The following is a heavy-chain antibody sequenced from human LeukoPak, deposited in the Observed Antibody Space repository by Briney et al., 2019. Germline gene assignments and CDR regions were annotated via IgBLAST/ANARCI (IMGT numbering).Heavy chain of an antibody. CDR3: ARNFARNSGDYGNDGFDV. D-gene: IGHD4-17*01. CDR1: GGSLNLFY. Sequence: SETLSLTCTVSGGSLNLFYWCWIRQPPQKGLEWIGYISYIGTTYYNPSLKTRVTISLDTSKNHFSLNLGSATAADTAVYYCARNFARNSGDYGNDGFDVWGLGTMVTVSS. J-gene: IGHJ3*01. V-gene: IGHV4-59*01. CDR2: ISYIGTT.